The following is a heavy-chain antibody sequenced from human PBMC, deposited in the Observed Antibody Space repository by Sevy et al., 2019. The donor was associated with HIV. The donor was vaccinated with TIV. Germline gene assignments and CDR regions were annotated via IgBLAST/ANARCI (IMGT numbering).Heavy chain of an antibody. CDR2: IRYDGSDK. V-gene: IGHV3-30*02. Sequence: GGSLRLSCAASGFTFSNYGMHWVRQVPGKGLEWVTFIRYDGSDKYYAASVKGRFTISRDDSKNTLYLQMDSLTPEDTAIYYCAKDLAGPGRRYFVYWGQGTLVTVSS. CDR3: AKDLAGPGRRYFVY. J-gene: IGHJ4*02. CDR1: GFTFSNYG. D-gene: IGHD6-13*01.